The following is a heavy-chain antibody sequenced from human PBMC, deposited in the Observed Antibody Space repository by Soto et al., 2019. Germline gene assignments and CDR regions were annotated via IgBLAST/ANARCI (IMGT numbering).Heavy chain of an antibody. Sequence: QVQLQESGPGLVKPSETLSLTCAVSGDSISSYYCMWIRQPPGKGLESIGYLYYGRSANYNPPLKSRVTLSVDTSTYQCSLTLSSMTAADTAVYYCALRGMAVVPEYWGQGTLVTVSS. J-gene: IGHJ4*02. CDR1: GDSISSYY. V-gene: IGHV4-59*01. D-gene: IGHD3-22*01. CDR3: ALRGMAVVPEY. CDR2: LYYGRSA.